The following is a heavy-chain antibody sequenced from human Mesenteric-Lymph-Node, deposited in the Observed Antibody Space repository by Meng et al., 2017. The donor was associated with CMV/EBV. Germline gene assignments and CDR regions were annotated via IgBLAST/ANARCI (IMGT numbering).Heavy chain of an antibody. CDR1: GFTFSRYA. D-gene: IGHD6-19*01. V-gene: IGHV3-30*04. J-gene: IGHJ4*02. CDR3: ARQSAVAGTY. Sequence: GESLKISCAASGFTFSRYAMHWVRQAPGKGLEWVALISFDGSNKYYADSVKGRFTISRDNSKNTLYLQMNSLRAEDTAVYYCARQSAVAGTYWGQGTLVTVSS. CDR2: ISFDGSNK.